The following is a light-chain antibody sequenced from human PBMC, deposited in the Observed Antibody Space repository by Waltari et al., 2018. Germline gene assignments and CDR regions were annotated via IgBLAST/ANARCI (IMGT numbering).Light chain of an antibody. CDR1: QSVSSSY. CDR3: QQYGSLPYT. V-gene: IGKV3-20*01. CDR2: GES. J-gene: IGKJ2*01. Sequence: EIVLTQSPGTLSLSPGERATLSCRASQSVSSSYLAWYQQKPGQAPRLLLSGESNRATGIPDRFSGSASGTDFTLTISSLESEDFAVYHCQQYGSLPYTFGQGTKLEIK.